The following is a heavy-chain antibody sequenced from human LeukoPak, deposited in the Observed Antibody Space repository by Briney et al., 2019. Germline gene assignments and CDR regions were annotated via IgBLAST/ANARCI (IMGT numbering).Heavy chain of an antibody. Sequence: GGSLRLSCAASGFTFSRYGMHWVRQAPGKGLEWVAFIRYDGSDKYYADSVKGRFTISRDNSKNTLYLQMNSLRTEDTAVYYCAKDRYYDSSDYPLFDYWGQGTLVTVSS. CDR2: IRYDGSDK. CDR3: AKDRYYDSSDYPLFDY. CDR1: GFTFSRYG. V-gene: IGHV3-30*02. J-gene: IGHJ4*02. D-gene: IGHD3-22*01.